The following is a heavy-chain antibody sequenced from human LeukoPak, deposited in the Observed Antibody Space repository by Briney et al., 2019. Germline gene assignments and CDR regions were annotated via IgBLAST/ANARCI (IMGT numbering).Heavy chain of an antibody. J-gene: IGHJ4*02. CDR1: GGSINSGGYY. V-gene: IGHV4-31*03. D-gene: IGHD2-2*01. Sequence: PSETLSLTCTISGGSINSGGYYWSWIRQHPGKGLEWIGCIYYSGSTYYNPSLKSRVTISVDTSKNQFSLKLSSVTAADTAVYYCARVVGYCSSTNCYRPPYYFDYWGQGTLVTVSS. CDR3: ARVVGYCSSTNCYRPPYYFDY. CDR2: IYYSGST.